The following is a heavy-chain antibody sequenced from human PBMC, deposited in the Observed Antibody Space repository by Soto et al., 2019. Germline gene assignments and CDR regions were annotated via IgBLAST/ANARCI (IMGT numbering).Heavy chain of an antibody. CDR1: GGSFSSYA. V-gene: IGHV1-69*01. D-gene: IGHD6-13*01. CDR2: IIPIVGTG. J-gene: IGHJ6*02. CDR3: ARDLRAAGRPGMDV. Sequence: QVQLVQSGAEVKKPGSSVKVSCKASGGSFSSYAISWVRQAPGQGLEWMGGIIPIVGTGNYAQNFQGRVTIPADESTRTAYMELSSLRSEDTRMYYCARDLRAAGRPGMDVWGQGTTVTVSS.